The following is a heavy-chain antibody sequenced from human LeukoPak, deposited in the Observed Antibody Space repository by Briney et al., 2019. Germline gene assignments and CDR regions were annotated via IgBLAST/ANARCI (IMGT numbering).Heavy chain of an antibody. CDR1: GFTFSSYG. D-gene: IGHD3-22*01. CDR2: IWYDGSNK. CDR3: ARDQEYYYDSRGYYLDY. V-gene: IGHV3-33*01. J-gene: IGHJ4*02. Sequence: GGSLRLSCAASGFTFSSYGMHWVRQAPGKGLEWVAVIWYDGSNKYYADSVKGRFTISRDNSKNTLYLQMNSLRAEDTAVYYCARDQEYYYDSRGYYLDYWGQGTLVTVSS.